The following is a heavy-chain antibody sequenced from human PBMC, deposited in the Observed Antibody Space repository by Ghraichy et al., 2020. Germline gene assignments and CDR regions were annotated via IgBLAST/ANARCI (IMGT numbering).Heavy chain of an antibody. J-gene: IGHJ3*01. Sequence: GESLNISCVASGFTFSDYYVHWVRQAPGKGLEWLSYISDTGRYTNSADSVKGRHSISRDDTKNSVFLQLNTLRPEDTAVYYCARGFDILTTGIFDLWGQGTLVTVSP. CDR2: ISDTGRYT. CDR3: ARGFDILTTGIFDL. CDR1: GFTFSDYY. D-gene: IGHD3-9*01. V-gene: IGHV3-11*03.